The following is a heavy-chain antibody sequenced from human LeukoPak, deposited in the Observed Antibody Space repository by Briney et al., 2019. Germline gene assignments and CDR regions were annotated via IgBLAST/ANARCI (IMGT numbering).Heavy chain of an antibody. D-gene: IGHD3-10*01. CDR1: GGTFSSYA. J-gene: IGHJ5*02. CDR2: IIPILGIA. Sequence: SVKVSCKASGGTFSSYAISRVRQAPGQGLEWVGRIIPILGIANYAQKFQGRVTITADKSTSTAYMELSSLRSEDTAVYYCARDRERRITMVRGVAQFDPWGQGTLVTVSS. CDR3: ARDRERRITMVRGVAQFDP. V-gene: IGHV1-69*04.